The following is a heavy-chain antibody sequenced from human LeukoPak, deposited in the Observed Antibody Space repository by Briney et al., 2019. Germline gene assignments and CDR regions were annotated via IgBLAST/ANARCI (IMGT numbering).Heavy chain of an antibody. D-gene: IGHD3-10*01. Sequence: PGGSLRLSCAASGFTFSSYSMNWVRQAPGKGLEWVSYISSSSSTIYYADSVKGRFTISRDNAKNSLYLQMNSLRAEDTAVYYCAREVRGDYYYGMDVWGQGTTVTVSS. J-gene: IGHJ6*02. CDR1: GFTFSSYS. CDR3: AREVRGDYYYGMDV. V-gene: IGHV3-48*04. CDR2: ISSSSSTI.